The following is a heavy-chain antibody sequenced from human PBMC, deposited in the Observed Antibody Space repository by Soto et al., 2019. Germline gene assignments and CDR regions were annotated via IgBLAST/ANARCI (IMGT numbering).Heavy chain of an antibody. Sequence: GGSLRLSCSASGFTFSSYAMHWVRQAPGKGLEYVSAISSNGGSTYYADSVKGRFTISRDNSKNTLYLQMSSLRAEDTAVYYCVKDSVTFRPITIRAFDIWGQGTMVTVSS. J-gene: IGHJ3*02. CDR1: GFTFSSYA. V-gene: IGHV3-64D*08. CDR2: ISSNGGST. CDR3: VKDSVTFRPITIRAFDI. D-gene: IGHD3-10*01.